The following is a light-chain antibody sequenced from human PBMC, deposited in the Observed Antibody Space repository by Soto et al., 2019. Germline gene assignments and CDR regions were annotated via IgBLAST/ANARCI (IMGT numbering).Light chain of an antibody. CDR1: QCLVHSDGNTY. V-gene: IGKV2-24*01. CDR2: KIS. CDR3: LQATQFPWT. Sequence: DIVVTQTPLSSPVTLGQPAAISCRSSQCLVHSDGNTYLSWLQQRPGQAPRLLLYKISNRVSGVPDRFRGSGAGTDFTLTISRVEVEDVGVYYCLQATQFPWTFGQGTKVEIK. J-gene: IGKJ1*01.